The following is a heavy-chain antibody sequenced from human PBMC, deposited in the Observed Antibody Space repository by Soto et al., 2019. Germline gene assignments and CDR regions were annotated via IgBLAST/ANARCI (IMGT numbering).Heavy chain of an antibody. V-gene: IGHV3-21*01. CDR3: ARGAYCGGDCYSLYYYYYYGMDV. CDR2: ISSSSSYI. Sequence: GGSLRLSCAASGFTFSSFSMNWVRQAPGKGLEWVSSISSSSSYIYYADSVKGRFTISRDNAKNSLYLQMNSLRAEDTAVYYCARGAYCGGDCYSLYYYYYYGMDVWGQGTTVTVSS. J-gene: IGHJ6*02. D-gene: IGHD2-21*02. CDR1: GFTFSSFS.